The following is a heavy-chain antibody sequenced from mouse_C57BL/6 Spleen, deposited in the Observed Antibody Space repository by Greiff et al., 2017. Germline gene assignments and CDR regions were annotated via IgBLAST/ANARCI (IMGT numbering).Heavy chain of an antibody. CDR2: INYDGSST. J-gene: IGHJ1*03. V-gene: IGHV5-16*01. D-gene: IGHD1-1*01. Sequence: DVQLQESEGGLVQPGSSMKLSCTASGFTFSDYYMAWVRQVPEKGLEWVANINYDGSSTYYLDSLKSRFIISRDNAKNILYLQMSSLKSEDTATYYCARAFHYYGSSYGYFDVWGTGTTVTVSS. CDR3: ARAFHYYGSSYGYFDV. CDR1: GFTFSDYY.